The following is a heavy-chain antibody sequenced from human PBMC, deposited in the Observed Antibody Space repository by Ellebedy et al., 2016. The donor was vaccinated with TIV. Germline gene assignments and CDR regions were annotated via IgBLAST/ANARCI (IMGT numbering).Heavy chain of an antibody. CDR3: AREDSGGLDS. Sequence: GGSLRLXXTASGFHVSSNYMSWVRQAPGKGLEWVSVIYSGGNTDYADSVEGRFTISRDNSKNTLYLQMNSLRAEDTAVYYCAREDSGGLDSWGQGTLVTVSS. CDR1: GFHVSSNY. V-gene: IGHV3-53*01. CDR2: IYSGGNT. J-gene: IGHJ4*02. D-gene: IGHD4-23*01.